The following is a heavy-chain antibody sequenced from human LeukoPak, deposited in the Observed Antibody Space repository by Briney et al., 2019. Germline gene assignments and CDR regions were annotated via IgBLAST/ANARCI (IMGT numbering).Heavy chain of an antibody. CDR3: ARGYFDSRGDSNPFDV. V-gene: IGHV4-59*01. CDR2: VSHSGST. D-gene: IGHD3-22*01. J-gene: IGHJ3*01. Sequence: PSETLSLTCTVSSGSINSSYWSWIRQPPRRGLEWIGYVSHSGSTNYNPSLKSRVRISIDTSTYDFSLKLTSVTAVEAANYYCARGYFDSRGDSNPFDVWGQGTMVTVSS. CDR1: SGSINSSY.